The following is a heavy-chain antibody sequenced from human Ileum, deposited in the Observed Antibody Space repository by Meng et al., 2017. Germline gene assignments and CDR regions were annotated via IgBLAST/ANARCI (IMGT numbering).Heavy chain of an antibody. J-gene: IGHJ4*02. CDR3: ATNKNKKIDY. CDR2: IFHTGST. D-gene: IGHD2/OR15-2a*01. V-gene: IGHV4-4*02. Sequence: QESGPGLGEPSGPLPLTCVVPGDSISSSNWWNWVRQPPGKGLEWIGEIFHTGSTNYNPSLKSRVTISADKSKNQFSLNLSSVTAADTAVYYCATNKNKKIDYWGQGTLVTVSS. CDR1: GDSISSSNW.